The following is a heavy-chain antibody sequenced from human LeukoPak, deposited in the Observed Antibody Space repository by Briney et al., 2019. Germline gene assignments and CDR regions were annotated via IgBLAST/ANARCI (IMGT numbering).Heavy chain of an antibody. Sequence: KPSETLSLTCAVYGGSFSGYYWSWIRQPPGKGLEWTGEINHSGSTNYNPSLKSRVTISVDTSKNQFSLKLSSVTAADTAVYYCARGKTYYYGSGSYYNVNYFDYWGQGTLVTVSS. J-gene: IGHJ4*02. CDR3: ARGKTYYYGSGSYYNVNYFDY. CDR1: GGSFSGYY. D-gene: IGHD3-10*01. CDR2: INHSGST. V-gene: IGHV4-34*01.